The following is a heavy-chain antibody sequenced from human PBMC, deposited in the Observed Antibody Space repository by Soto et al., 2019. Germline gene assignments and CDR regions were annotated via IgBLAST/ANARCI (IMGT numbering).Heavy chain of an antibody. CDR1: GFTFTSYA. D-gene: IGHD5-18*01. Sequence: GGSLRLSCAASGFTFTSYAITWVRQAPGKGLEWLSTISGRGASTYDTDSVKGRFTISRDNSKNMLYLQLNSLRAEDTAVYYCAKAGRGHSYSYYYDCWGQGTLVTVSS. CDR3: AKAGRGHSYSYYYDC. J-gene: IGHJ4*02. V-gene: IGHV3-23*01. CDR2: ISGRGAST.